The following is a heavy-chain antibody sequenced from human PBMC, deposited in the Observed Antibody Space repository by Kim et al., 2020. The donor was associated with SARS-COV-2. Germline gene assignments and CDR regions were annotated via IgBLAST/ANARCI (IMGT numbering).Heavy chain of an antibody. D-gene: IGHD4-17*01. Sequence: ASVKVSCKASGYTFTSYGISWVRQAPGQGLEWMGWISAYNGNTNYAQKLQGRVTMTTDTSTSTAYMELRSLRSDDTAVYYCARDLDYGNAYYYYGMDVWGQGTTVTVSS. CDR2: ISAYNGNT. V-gene: IGHV1-18*04. CDR3: ARDLDYGNAYYYYGMDV. CDR1: GYTFTSYG. J-gene: IGHJ6*02.